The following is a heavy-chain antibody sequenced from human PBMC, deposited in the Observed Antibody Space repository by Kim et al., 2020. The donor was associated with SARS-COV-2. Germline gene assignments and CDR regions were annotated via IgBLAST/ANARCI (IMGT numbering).Heavy chain of an antibody. Sequence: GGSLRLSCAASELTFSRYSMNWVRQAPGKGREWVSTISRNSDYIYYADSVEGRFTISRDNAKNSLYLQMNSLRADDTAMYYCARDLSLGRPGGFDYWGQG. CDR1: ELTFSRYS. D-gene: IGHD2-15*01. CDR2: ISRNSDYI. CDR3: ARDLSLGRPGGFDY. V-gene: IGHV3-21*01. J-gene: IGHJ4*02.